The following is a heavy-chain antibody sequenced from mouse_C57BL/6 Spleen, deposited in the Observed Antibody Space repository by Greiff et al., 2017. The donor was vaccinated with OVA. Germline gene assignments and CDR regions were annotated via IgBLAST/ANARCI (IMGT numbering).Heavy chain of an antibody. CDR1: GYTFTSYW. CDR2: IHPNSGST. D-gene: IGHD1-2*01. Sequence: VQLQQPGAELVKPGASVKLSCKASGYTFTSYWMHWVKQRPGQGLEWIGMIHPNSGSTNYNEKFKSKATLTVDKSSSTAYMQLSSLTSEDSAVYYCAITPASYWYFDVWGTGTTVTVSS. J-gene: IGHJ1*03. CDR3: AITPASYWYFDV. V-gene: IGHV1-64*01.